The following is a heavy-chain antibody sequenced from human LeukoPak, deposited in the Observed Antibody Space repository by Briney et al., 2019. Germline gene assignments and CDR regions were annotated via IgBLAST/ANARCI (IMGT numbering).Heavy chain of an antibody. J-gene: IGHJ3*02. D-gene: IGHD3-9*01. CDR1: GYTFTGYY. Sequence: ASVKVSCKASGYTFTGYYMHWVRQAPGQGLEWMGWINPNSGGTNYAQKFQGRVTMTRDTSISTAYMELSRLRSDDTAVYYCARTYFDWARDAFDIWGQGTMVTVSS. V-gene: IGHV1-2*02. CDR3: ARTYFDWARDAFDI. CDR2: INPNSGGT.